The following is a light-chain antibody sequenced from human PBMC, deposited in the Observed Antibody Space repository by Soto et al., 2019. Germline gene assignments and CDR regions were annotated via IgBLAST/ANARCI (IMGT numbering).Light chain of an antibody. Sequence: EIVLTQSPGTLSLSPGERATLSCRASQSVSSTYLAWYQQKPGQAPRLLIYGASSRATGIPDRFSGSWSGTDFTLTISILETEDFAVYYCQHYGKSIDTFGQGTKLEIK. J-gene: IGKJ2*01. CDR2: GAS. CDR1: QSVSSTY. V-gene: IGKV3-20*01. CDR3: QHYGKSIDT.